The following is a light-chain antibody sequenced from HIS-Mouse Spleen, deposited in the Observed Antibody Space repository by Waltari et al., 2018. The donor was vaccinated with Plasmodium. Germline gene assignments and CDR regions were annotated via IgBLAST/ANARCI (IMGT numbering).Light chain of an antibody. CDR2: DAS. CDR3: QQRSNWPPLT. J-gene: IGKJ4*01. CDR1: QSLSSY. V-gene: IGKV3-11*01. Sequence: EIVLTQSPATLSLSPGERASISCRASQSLSSYLAWYQQKPGQAPRLLIYDASNRATGIPARFSGSGSGTDFTLTISSLEPEDFAVYYCQQRSNWPPLTFGGGTKVEIK.